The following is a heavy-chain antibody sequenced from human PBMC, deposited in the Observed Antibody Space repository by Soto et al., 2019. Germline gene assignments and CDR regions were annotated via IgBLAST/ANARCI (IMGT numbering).Heavy chain of an antibody. Sequence: QVQLVQSGAEVKKPGSSVKVSCKASGGTFSSYAISWVRQAPGQGLEWMGGIIPIFGTANYAQKFQGRVTITADESTSTAYMELSSLRAEDTAVYHCAREGYYGSGSQANFDYWGQGTLVTVSS. CDR2: IIPIFGTA. D-gene: IGHD3-10*01. V-gene: IGHV1-69*01. CDR3: AREGYYGSGSQANFDY. J-gene: IGHJ4*02. CDR1: GGTFSSYA.